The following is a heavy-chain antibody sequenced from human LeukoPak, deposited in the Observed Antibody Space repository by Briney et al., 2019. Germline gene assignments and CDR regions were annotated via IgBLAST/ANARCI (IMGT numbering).Heavy chain of an antibody. V-gene: IGHV3-30*04. J-gene: IGHJ4*02. Sequence: GGSLRLSCAASGFTFSSYAMHWVRQAPGKGLEWVAVISYDGSNKYYADSVKGRFTISRDNSKNTLYLQMNSLRAEDTAVYYCVRAEKDSSGWYYFDYWGQGTLVTVSS. CDR2: ISYDGSNK. CDR1: GFTFSSYA. D-gene: IGHD6-19*01. CDR3: VRAEKDSSGWYYFDY.